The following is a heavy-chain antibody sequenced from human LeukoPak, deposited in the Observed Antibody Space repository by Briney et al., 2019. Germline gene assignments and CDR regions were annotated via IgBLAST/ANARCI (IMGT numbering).Heavy chain of an antibody. CDR2: TYYSGST. Sequence: SETLSLTCTVSGGSISSYYWSWIRQPPGKGLEWIGYTYYSGSTNYNPSLKSRVTISVDTSKNQFSLKLSSVTAADTAVYYCARVSSSGWLFVDYWGQGTLVTVSS. J-gene: IGHJ4*02. D-gene: IGHD6-19*01. CDR1: GGSISSYY. V-gene: IGHV4-59*01. CDR3: ARVSSSGWLFVDY.